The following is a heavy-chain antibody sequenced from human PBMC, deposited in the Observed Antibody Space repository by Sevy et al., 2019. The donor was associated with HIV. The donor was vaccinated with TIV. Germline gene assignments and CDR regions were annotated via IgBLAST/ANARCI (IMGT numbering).Heavy chain of an antibody. CDR1: GYTFTGDY. Sequence: ASVKVSCKASGYTFTGDYLHWVRQAPGQGLEWMGRVYPNSGGTNYAQKFQGRVTMTRDTSISTVYMELSRLRSDDTAVYYCARDGGGGTTNSGMDVWGQGTMVTVSS. V-gene: IGHV1-2*06. D-gene: IGHD1-7*01. CDR2: VYPNSGGT. J-gene: IGHJ6*02. CDR3: ARDGGGGTTNSGMDV.